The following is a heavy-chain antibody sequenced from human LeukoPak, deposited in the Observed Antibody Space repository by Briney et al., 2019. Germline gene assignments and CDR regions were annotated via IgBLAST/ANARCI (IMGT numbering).Heavy chain of an antibody. CDR3: ARDEARTAIPMEGY. CDR2: IKEDGSEK. D-gene: IGHD2-2*02. Sequence: GGSLRLSCAASGFTFSSYWMCWVRQAPGKGLEWVANIKEDGSEKYYVDSVKGRFTISRDNAQNSLYLQMNSLRAEDTAVYYCARDEARTAIPMEGYWSQGTLVTVSS. J-gene: IGHJ4*02. V-gene: IGHV3-7*01. CDR1: GFTFSSYW.